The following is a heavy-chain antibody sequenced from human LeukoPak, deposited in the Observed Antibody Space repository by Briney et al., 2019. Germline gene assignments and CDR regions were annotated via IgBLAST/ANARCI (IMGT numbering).Heavy chain of an antibody. CDR2: INHSGST. V-gene: IGHV4-34*01. CDR1: GGSFSGYY. D-gene: IGHD2-15*01. Sequence: PSETLSLTCALYGGSFSGYYRSWIRQPPGKGLEWIGEINHSGSTNYNPSLKSRVTISVDTSKNQLSLKLSSVTAADTAVYYCATLGYPLDYWGQGTLVTVST. CDR3: ATLGYPLDY. J-gene: IGHJ4*02.